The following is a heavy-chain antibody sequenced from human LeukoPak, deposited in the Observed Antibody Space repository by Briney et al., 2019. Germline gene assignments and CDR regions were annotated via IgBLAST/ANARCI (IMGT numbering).Heavy chain of an antibody. CDR2: ISYDGSNK. D-gene: IGHD2-15*01. Sequence: GGSLRLSCATSGFTFSSYGMHWVRQAPGKGLEWVAVISYDGSNKYYADSVKGRFTISRDNSKNTLYLQMNSLRAEDTAVYYCAKGACFGGSGGSCWDGYDVDDYWGQGTLSPSPQ. V-gene: IGHV3-30*18. CDR1: GFTFSSYG. CDR3: AKGACFGGSGGSCWDGYDVDDY. J-gene: IGHJ4*02.